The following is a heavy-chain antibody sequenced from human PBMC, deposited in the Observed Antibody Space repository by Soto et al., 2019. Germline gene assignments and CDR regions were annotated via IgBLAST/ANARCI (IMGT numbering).Heavy chain of an antibody. V-gene: IGHV1-69*01. J-gene: IGHJ6*02. CDR1: GVSFNNNG. CDR2: VSPPFRTS. D-gene: IGHD3-10*01. CDR3: ARVLYYGSGIYSPYGMDV. Sequence: QVQLVQSGAEVKKPGSSVKVSCKTSGVSFNNNGIGWVRQAPGHGLEWMGGVSPPFRTSNYARKFQGRISITADASTGTANMELSSLTSEDTAQYYCARVLYYGSGIYSPYGMDVWGQGTTVTVSS.